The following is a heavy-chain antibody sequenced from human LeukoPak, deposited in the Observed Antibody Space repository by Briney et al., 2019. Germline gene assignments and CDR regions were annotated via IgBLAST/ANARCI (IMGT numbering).Heavy chain of an antibody. J-gene: IGHJ3*02. V-gene: IGHV3-9*01. CDR3: AKDQTMEPGAFDI. CDR2: ISWNSDSI. Sequence: GGSLRLSCAASGFTFDDYAMHWVRQAPGKGLEWVSGISWNSDSIGYADSVKGRFTISRDNAKNSLYLQMNSLRAEDTALYYCAKDQTMEPGAFDIWGQGTMVTVSS. D-gene: IGHD1-1*01. CDR1: GFTFDDYA.